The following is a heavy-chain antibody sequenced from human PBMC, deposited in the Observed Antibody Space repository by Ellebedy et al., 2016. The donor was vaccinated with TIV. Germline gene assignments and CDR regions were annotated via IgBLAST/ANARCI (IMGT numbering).Heavy chain of an antibody. J-gene: IGHJ4*02. CDR3: AKDTNGANSPVDY. V-gene: IGHV3-23*01. D-gene: IGHD1-1*01. CDR2: ISGSGGNT. Sequence: GESLKISCAASGFTFSSYAMSWVRQAPDKGLDWVSAISGSGGNTYYADSVKGRFTISRDNSKNTLYLQMNSLRAEDTAVYYCAKDTNGANSPVDYWGQGTLVTVSS. CDR1: GFTFSSYA.